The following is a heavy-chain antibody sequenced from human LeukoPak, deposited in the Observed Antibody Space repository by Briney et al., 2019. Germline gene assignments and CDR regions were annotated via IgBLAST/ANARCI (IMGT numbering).Heavy chain of an antibody. Sequence: GGSLRLSCAASGFTFSTYSMNWVRQAPGKGLEWVANIKQDGSEKYYVDSVKGRFTISRDNAKNSLYLQMNSLRAEDTAVYYCASTRMDYYDSSGEFDYWGQGTLVTVSS. D-gene: IGHD3-22*01. J-gene: IGHJ4*02. CDR2: IKQDGSEK. CDR3: ASTRMDYYDSSGEFDY. V-gene: IGHV3-7*01. CDR1: GFTFSTYS.